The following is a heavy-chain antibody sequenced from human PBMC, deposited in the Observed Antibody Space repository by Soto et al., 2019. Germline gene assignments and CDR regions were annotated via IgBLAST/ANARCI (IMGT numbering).Heavy chain of an antibody. J-gene: IGHJ6*02. V-gene: IGHV3-74*01. D-gene: IGHD6-6*01. Sequence: GGSLRLSCAASGFTFSSYWMHWVRQAPGKGLVWVSRINSDGSSTSYADSVKGRFTISRDNAKNTLCLQMNSLRAEDTAVYYCARVRSQYYYYYYGLDVWGQGTTVTVSS. CDR3: ARVRSQYYYYYYGLDV. CDR1: GFTFSSYW. CDR2: INSDGSST.